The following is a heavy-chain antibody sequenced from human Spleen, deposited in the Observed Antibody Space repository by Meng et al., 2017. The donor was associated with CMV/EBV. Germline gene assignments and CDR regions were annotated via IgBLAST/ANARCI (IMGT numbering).Heavy chain of an antibody. Sequence: GGSLRLSCAASGFTFSRYAMTWVRQAPGKGLQWVSTISGSGGSTYYADSVKGRFTISRDNSKNTLYLQMNILRAEDTAVYYCAREGRPAVRADFDWWGQGSLVTVSS. V-gene: IGHV3-23*01. CDR1: GFTFSRYA. CDR2: ISGSGGST. J-gene: IGHJ4*02. D-gene: IGHD4-23*01. CDR3: AREGRPAVRADFDW.